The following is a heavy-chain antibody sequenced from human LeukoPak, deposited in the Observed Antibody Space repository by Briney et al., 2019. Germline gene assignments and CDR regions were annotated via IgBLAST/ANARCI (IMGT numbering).Heavy chain of an antibody. CDR1: GYTFTSYD. CDR2: MNPNSGNT. J-gene: IGHJ5*02. D-gene: IGHD3-3*01. Sequence: ASVTVSCTASGYTFTSYDINWVRQAPGQGLEWMGWMNPNSGNTGYAQRFQGRVTMTRNTSISTAYMELSSLRSEDTAVYYCARAHPLYYDENWFDRWGQGTLVTVSS. V-gene: IGHV1-8*01. CDR3: ARAHPLYYDENWFDR.